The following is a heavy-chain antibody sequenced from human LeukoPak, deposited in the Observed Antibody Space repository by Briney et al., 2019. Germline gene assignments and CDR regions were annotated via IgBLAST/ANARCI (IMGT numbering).Heavy chain of an antibody. V-gene: IGHV1-2*02. J-gene: IGHJ4*02. CDR3: ARVKKLIPEFEF. CDR1: GFTFIDFY. CDR2: INPNSGAI. D-gene: IGHD3-10*01. Sequence: SVKVSCKASGFTFIDFYIHWVRQAPGQGLEWMGWINPNSGAIKYSQKFQGRVSMTRDTSTSTAYMDLSSLRSDDTAVYYCARVKKLIPEFEFWGQGTLVTVSS.